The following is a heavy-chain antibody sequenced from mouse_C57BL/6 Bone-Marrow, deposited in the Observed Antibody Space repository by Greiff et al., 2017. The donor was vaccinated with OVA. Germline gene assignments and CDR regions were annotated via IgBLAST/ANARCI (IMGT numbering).Heavy chain of an antibody. CDR2: IDPSDSYT. Sequence: QVQLQQPGAELVMPGASVKLSCKASGYTFTSYWMHWVKQRPGQGLEWIGEIDPSDSYTNYNQKFKGKSTLTVDKSSSTAYMQLSSLTSEDSAVYYCARSRWLLHFDYWGQGTTLTVSS. J-gene: IGHJ2*01. CDR1: GYTFTSYW. CDR3: ARSRWLLHFDY. V-gene: IGHV1-69*01. D-gene: IGHD2-3*01.